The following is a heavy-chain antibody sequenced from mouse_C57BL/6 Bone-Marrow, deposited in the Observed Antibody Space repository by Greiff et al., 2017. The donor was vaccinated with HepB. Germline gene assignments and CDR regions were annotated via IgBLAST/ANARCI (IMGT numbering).Heavy chain of an antibody. CDR1: GYSITSGYY. D-gene: IGHD2-3*01. CDR2: ISYDGSN. V-gene: IGHV3-6*01. Sequence: EVKLQESGPGLVKPSQSLSLTCSVTGYSITSGYYWNWIRQFPGNKLEWMGYISYDGSNNYNPSLKNRISITRDTSKNQFFLKLNSVTTEDTATYYCAREDGYRSFDYWGQGTTLTVSS. CDR3: AREDGYRSFDY. J-gene: IGHJ2*01.